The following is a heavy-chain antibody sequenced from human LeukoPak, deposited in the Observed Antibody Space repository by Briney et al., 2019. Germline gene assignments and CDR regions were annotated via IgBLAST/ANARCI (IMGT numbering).Heavy chain of an antibody. V-gene: IGHV4-59*08. D-gene: IGHD2-8*01. J-gene: IGHJ5*02. CDR1: GGSISSYY. CDR3: ARGYCTDGVCYTFDP. Sequence: PSETLSLTCTVSGGSISSYYWSWIRQPPGKGLEWIGYIYDSGSTNYNPSLKSRVTISVDTSKNQFSLKVSSVTAADTAVYYCARGYCTDGVCYTFDPWGQGTLVTVSS. CDR2: IYDSGST.